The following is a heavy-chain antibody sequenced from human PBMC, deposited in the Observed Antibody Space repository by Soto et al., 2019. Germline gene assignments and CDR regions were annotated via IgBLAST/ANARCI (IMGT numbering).Heavy chain of an antibody. CDR1: GFTFSSYW. CDR3: VRQSFGVVRPYYYYYMDV. V-gene: IGHV3-74*01. J-gene: IGHJ6*03. Sequence: EVQLVESGGGLVQPGGSLRLSCAASGFTFSSYWMHWVRQAPGKGLVWVSRINSDGSSTSYADSVKGRFTISRDNAKNTLYLQMNSLRAEDTAVYYCVRQSFGVVRPYYYYYMDVWGKGTTVTVSS. CDR2: INSDGSST. D-gene: IGHD3-3*01.